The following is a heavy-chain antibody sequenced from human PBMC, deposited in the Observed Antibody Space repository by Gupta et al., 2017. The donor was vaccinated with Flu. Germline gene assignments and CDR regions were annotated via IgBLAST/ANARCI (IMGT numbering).Heavy chain of an antibody. CDR2: IYYSGST. D-gene: IGHD4-17*01. CDR3: ARPNCGYSYKMTTVTTGCAFDI. V-gene: IGHV4-31*03. Sequence: QVQLQASGPGLVKPSQTLSLTCTVSGGSISSGGYYWSWIRQHPGKGLEWIGYIYYSGSTYYNPSLKSRVTISVDTSKNQFSLKLSSVTAADTAVYYCARPNCGYSYKMTTVTTGCAFDIWGQGKMVTVSS. CDR1: GGSISSGGYY. J-gene: IGHJ3*02.